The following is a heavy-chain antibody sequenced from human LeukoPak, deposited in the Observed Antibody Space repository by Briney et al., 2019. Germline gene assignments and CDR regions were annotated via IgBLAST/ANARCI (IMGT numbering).Heavy chain of an antibody. Sequence: SVKVSCKASGGTFSSYAISWVRQAPGQGLEWMGGIIPIFGIVNYAQKFQGRVTITADKSTSTAYMELSSLRSEDTAVYYCARSLFRFLEWSYRSYYYYYMDVWGKGTTVTVSS. CDR1: GGTFSSYA. CDR3: ARSLFRFLEWSYRSYYYYYMDV. J-gene: IGHJ6*03. CDR2: IIPIFGIV. D-gene: IGHD3-3*01. V-gene: IGHV1-69*10.